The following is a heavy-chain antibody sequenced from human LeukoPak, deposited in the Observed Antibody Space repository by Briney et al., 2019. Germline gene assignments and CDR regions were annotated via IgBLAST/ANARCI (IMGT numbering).Heavy chain of an antibody. Sequence: ASVKVSCKASGRMFTDYYIHWVRQAPGQGLEWMGWMNVDSGGTKYAQKFQGWVTMTRDTSISTAFMDLTRLTSDDTAVYYWARDSKLTGTSFDSWGQGTLVTVSS. CDR1: GRMFTDYY. CDR3: ARDSKLTGTSFDS. CDR2: MNVDSGGT. V-gene: IGHV1-2*04. D-gene: IGHD3-9*01. J-gene: IGHJ4*02.